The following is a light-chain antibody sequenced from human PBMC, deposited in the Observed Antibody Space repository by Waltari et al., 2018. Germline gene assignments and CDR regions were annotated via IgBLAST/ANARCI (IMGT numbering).Light chain of an antibody. Sequence: QSALTQPASVSASPGQSVTLSCTGPSSDIGNFKHVSWYQQPPGKAPKLIIFEVYDRPSVVSDRFSASKSANTASLTISGLQAEDEADYYCSSYTNSSTWVFGGGTSLTVL. CDR2: EVY. CDR3: SSYTNSSTWV. V-gene: IGLV2-18*02. J-gene: IGLJ3*02. CDR1: SSDIGNFKH.